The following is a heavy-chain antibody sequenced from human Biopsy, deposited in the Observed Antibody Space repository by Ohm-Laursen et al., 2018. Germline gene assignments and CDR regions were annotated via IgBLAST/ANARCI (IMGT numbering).Heavy chain of an antibody. D-gene: IGHD2-2*02. Sequence: TLSLTWTVSGGYISHYYWTWIRQPPGKALEWLARIDWDDAKVYSESLKTRLTISKGTSENHVVLTLSDVAPVDTATYYCARIPILVVPAAIVYRHRRHLQGLDVWGQGTTVIVSS. CDR3: ARIPILVVPAAIVYRHRRHLQGLDV. V-gene: IGHV2-70*04. CDR2: IDWDDAK. CDR1: GGYISHYY. J-gene: IGHJ6*02.